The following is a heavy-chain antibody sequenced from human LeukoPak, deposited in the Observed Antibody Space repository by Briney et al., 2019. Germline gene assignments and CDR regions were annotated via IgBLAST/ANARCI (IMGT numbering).Heavy chain of an antibody. CDR1: GYTFTSYD. V-gene: IGHV1-8*01. D-gene: IGHD3-3*01. J-gene: IGHJ3*02. Sequence: GASVKVSCRASGYTFTSYDINWVRQATGQGLEWMGWMNPNSGNTGYAQKFQGRVTMTRNTSISTAYMELSSLRSEDTAVYYCARGSGHRITIFGVVIISGAFDIWGQGTMVTVSS. CDR2: MNPNSGNT. CDR3: ARGSGHRITIFGVVIISGAFDI.